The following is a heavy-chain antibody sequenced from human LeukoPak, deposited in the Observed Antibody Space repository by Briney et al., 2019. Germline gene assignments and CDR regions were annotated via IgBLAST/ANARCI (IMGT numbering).Heavy chain of an antibody. CDR2: ISSSGSTT. D-gene: IGHD3-3*01. V-gene: IGHV3-48*03. Sequence: GGSLRLSCAASGFTFSSYEMNWVRQAPGKGLEWVSYISSSGSTTYYADSVKGRFTISRDNAKNSLYLQMNSLRAEDTAVYYCARDRYDFWSGYPASYFDLWGRGTLVTVSS. CDR3: ARDRYDFWSGYPASYFDL. CDR1: GFTFSSYE. J-gene: IGHJ2*01.